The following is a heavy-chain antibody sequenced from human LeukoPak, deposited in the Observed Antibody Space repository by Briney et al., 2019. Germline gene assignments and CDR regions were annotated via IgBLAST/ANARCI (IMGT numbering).Heavy chain of an antibody. J-gene: IGHJ4*02. CDR3: ARLKGYSSGWYPSYYLDY. Sequence: PSETLSLTCTVSGGSISSYYWSWIRQPPGKGLEWIGYIYYTGTTNYNPSLKSRVTISVDTSKNQFSLELSSVTAADTAVYYCARLKGYSSGWYPSYYLDYWGQGTLVTVSS. CDR1: GGSISSYY. CDR2: IYYTGTT. D-gene: IGHD6-19*01. V-gene: IGHV4-59*08.